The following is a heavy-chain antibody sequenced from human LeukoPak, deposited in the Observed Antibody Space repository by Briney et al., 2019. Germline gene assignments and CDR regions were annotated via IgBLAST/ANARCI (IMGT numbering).Heavy chain of an antibody. J-gene: IGHJ5*02. D-gene: IGHD2-2*01. CDR2: INHSGST. CDR1: GGSFSGYY. Sequence: SETLSLTCAVYGGSFSGYYWSWIRQPPGKGLEWIGEINHSGSTNYNPSLKSRVTISVDTSKNQFSLKLSSVTAADTAVYYCARRRRNIGVVPALNWFDPWGQGNLVTVAS. V-gene: IGHV4-34*01. CDR3: ARRRRNIGVVPALNWFDP.